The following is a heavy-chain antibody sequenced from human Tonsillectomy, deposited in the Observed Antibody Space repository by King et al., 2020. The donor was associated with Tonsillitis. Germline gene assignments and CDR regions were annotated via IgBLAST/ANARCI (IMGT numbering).Heavy chain of an antibody. D-gene: IGHD5-18*01. CDR1: GGSISSYY. Sequence: QLQESGPGLVKPSETLSLTCTVSGGSISSYYWSWIRQPPGKGLEWIGYIYYSGSTNYNPSLKSRVTISVDTSKNQFSLKLSSVTAADTAVYYCARGDTAMVPIYYYYYGMDVWGQGTTVTVSS. V-gene: IGHV4-59*01. J-gene: IGHJ6*02. CDR3: ARGDTAMVPIYYYYYGMDV. CDR2: IYYSGST.